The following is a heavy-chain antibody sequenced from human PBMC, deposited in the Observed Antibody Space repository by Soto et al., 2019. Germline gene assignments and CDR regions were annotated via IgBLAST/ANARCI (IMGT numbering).Heavy chain of an antibody. Sequence: QVQLVESGGGVVQPGRSLRLSCAASGFTFSTYGMHWVRQAPGKGLEWVAVILSDGSNKNYADSVKGRFTISRDSSKNTLYLQMNSLGAEDTAVYYCAKGGMTTVTGLDWYFDLWGRGTLVTVSS. CDR1: GFTFSTYG. D-gene: IGHD4-17*01. CDR3: AKGGMTTVTGLDWYFDL. CDR2: ILSDGSNK. J-gene: IGHJ2*01. V-gene: IGHV3-30*18.